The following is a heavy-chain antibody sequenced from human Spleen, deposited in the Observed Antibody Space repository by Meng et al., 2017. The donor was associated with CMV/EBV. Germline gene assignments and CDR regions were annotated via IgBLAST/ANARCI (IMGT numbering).Heavy chain of an antibody. D-gene: IGHD6-19*01. CDR2: IIPILGIA. CDR3: ARGGSSGWYYYYGVDV. J-gene: IGHJ6*02. Sequence: SVKVSCKASGGTFSSYTISWVRQAPGQGLEWMGRIIPILGIANYAQKFQGRVTITADKSTSTAYMELRSLTSDDTAVYFCARGGSSGWYYYYGVDVWGQGTTVTVSS. CDR1: GGTFSSYT. V-gene: IGHV1-69*02.